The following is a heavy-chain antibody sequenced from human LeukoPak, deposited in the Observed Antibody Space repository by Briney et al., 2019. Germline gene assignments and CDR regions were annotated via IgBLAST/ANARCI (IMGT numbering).Heavy chain of an antibody. V-gene: IGHV3-23*01. CDR3: AKAGEVYYYMDV. J-gene: IGHJ6*03. CDR2: ISGSGGST. Sequence: GGSLRLSCAASGFTFSSYAMSWVRQAPGKGLEWVSAISGSGGSTYYADSVKGGFTISRDNSKNTPYLKMNRLRADATAVYYYAKAGEVYYYMDVGGKGPTVTVSS. CDR1: GFTFSSYA. D-gene: IGHD3-10*01.